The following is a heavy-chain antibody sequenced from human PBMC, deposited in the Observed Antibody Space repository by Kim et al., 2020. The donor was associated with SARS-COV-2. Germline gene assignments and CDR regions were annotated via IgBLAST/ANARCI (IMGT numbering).Heavy chain of an antibody. CDR3: CSTTEVPAGTVY. Sequence: GGSLRLSCAASGILLSDSFLHWVRQASGKGPEWVGRIRSKANSDATAYAESVKCRFIISRDDAHNTAYLQINSLESEDTAGYYCCSTTEVPAGTVYCGQG. CDR1: GILLSDSF. J-gene: IGHJ4*02. D-gene: IGHD1-1*01. CDR2: IRSKANSDAT. V-gene: IGHV3-73*01.